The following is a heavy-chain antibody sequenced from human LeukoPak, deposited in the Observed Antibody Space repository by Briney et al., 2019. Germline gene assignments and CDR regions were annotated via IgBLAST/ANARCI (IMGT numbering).Heavy chain of an antibody. D-gene: IGHD2-21*01. CDR2: INTDGSST. J-gene: IGHJ3*02. Sequence: GGSLRLSCAVSGFTFTDYWMHWVRQAPGKGLVWVSRINTDGSSTTYAGSVKRRFTISRDNAKNTVYLHMNSLTGEDTAVYFCARGDLNAFTIWGQGTKVTVSS. CDR3: ARGDLNAFTI. CDR1: GFTFTDYW. V-gene: IGHV3-74*01.